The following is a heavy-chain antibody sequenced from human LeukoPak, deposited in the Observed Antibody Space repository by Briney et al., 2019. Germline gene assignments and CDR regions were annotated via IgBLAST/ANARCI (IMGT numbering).Heavy chain of an antibody. CDR2: IYYSGST. D-gene: IGHD6-13*01. J-gene: IGHJ4*02. Sequence: SETLSLTCTVSGGSISSYYWSWIRQPPGKGLEWIGYIYYSGSTNYNPSLKSRVTISVDTSKNQFSLKLSSVTAADTAVYYCARTIAAAGTWPFDYWGQGTLVAVSS. V-gene: IGHV4-59*12. CDR1: GGSISSYY. CDR3: ARTIAAAGTWPFDY.